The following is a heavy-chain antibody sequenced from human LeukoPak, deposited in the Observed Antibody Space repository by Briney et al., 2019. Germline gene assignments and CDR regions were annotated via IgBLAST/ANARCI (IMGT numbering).Heavy chain of an antibody. Sequence: GGSLRLSCAASGFTFSDYYMSWIRQAPGKGLEWVSHISSSGSTIYYADSVKGRFTISRDNAKNSLYLQMNSLRAEDTAVYYCAREAAVAGTVFDYWGQGTLVTVSS. CDR2: ISSSGSTI. CDR1: GFTFSDYY. CDR3: AREAAVAGTVFDY. J-gene: IGHJ4*02. D-gene: IGHD6-19*01. V-gene: IGHV3-11*01.